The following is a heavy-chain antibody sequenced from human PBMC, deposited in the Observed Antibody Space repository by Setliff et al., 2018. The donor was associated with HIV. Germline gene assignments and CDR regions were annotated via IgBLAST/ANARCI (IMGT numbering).Heavy chain of an antibody. CDR2: INTQTGSP. CDR3: ARTLYGEYGGDLNWLDP. Sequence: ASVKVSCKTPGYSFINYAINWVRQAPGQGLQWMGWINTQTGSPTYAQAFTGRFVFSVDSTVTTAYLQISGLKADDTAVYYCARTLYGEYGGDLNWLDPWGQGTLVTSPQ. J-gene: IGHJ5*02. V-gene: IGHV7-4-1*02. CDR1: GYSFINYA. D-gene: IGHD4-17*01.